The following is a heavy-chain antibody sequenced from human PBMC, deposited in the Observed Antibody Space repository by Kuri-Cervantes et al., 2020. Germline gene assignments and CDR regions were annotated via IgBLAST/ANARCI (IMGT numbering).Heavy chain of an antibody. J-gene: IGHJ6*02. CDR1: GFTFSSYG. Sequence: GESLKISCAASGFTFSSYGMHWVRQAPGKGLEWVAVISYDGSNKYYADSVKGRFTISRDNSKNTLYLQMNSLRAEDTAVYYCAKGGGNYDILTGYWHDYYYYGMDVWGQGTTVTVSS. CDR2: ISYDGSNK. D-gene: IGHD3-9*01. CDR3: AKGGGNYDILTGYWHDYYYYGMDV. V-gene: IGHV3-30*18.